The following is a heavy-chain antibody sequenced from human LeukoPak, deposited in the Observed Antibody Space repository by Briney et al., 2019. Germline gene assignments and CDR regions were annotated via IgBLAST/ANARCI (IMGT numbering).Heavy chain of an antibody. V-gene: IGHV1-69*05. D-gene: IGHD6-19*01. CDR1: GGTFSSYA. J-gene: IGHJ4*02. Sequence: SVKVSCKASGGTFSSYAISWVRQAPGQGLEWMGGIIPIFGTANYAQKFQGRVTITRNTSISTAYMELSSLRSEDTAVYYCARFGHGSGWYYFDYWGQGTLVTVSS. CDR3: ARFGHGSGWYYFDY. CDR2: IIPIFGTA.